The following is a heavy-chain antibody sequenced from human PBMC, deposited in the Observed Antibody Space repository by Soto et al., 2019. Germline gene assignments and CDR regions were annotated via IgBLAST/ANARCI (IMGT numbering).Heavy chain of an antibody. CDR3: AGYGSGSYPRFVP. D-gene: IGHD3-10*01. CDR1: GGSISGYY. CDR2: IQYRGST. Sequence: PSDPLSLTCSFSGGSISGYYWSWTRQPPGKGLERLGYIQYRGSTNYNPSPKSRVPISVDPPKNQFSLKLSSVTAADTAVYYCAGYGSGSYPRFVPWGQGTLVTVSS. V-gene: IGHV4-59*01. J-gene: IGHJ5*02.